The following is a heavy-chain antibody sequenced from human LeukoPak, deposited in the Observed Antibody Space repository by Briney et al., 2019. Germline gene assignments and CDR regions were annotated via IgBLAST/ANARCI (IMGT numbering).Heavy chain of an antibody. Sequence: PGGSLRLSCVASRFAFSSYWMAWVRQAPGKGLEWVANIKEDGSAKSDVDPVKGRFTISRDNAKNSLYLQLNSLRAEDTAVYYCARDYYGSGSYFDYWGQGVLVTVSS. CDR3: ARDYYGSGSYFDY. V-gene: IGHV3-7*05. CDR1: RFAFSSYW. CDR2: IKEDGSAK. J-gene: IGHJ4*02. D-gene: IGHD3-10*01.